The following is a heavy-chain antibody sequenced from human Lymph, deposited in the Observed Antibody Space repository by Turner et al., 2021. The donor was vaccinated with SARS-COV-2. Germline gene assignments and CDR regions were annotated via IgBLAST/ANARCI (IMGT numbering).Heavy chain of an antibody. D-gene: IGHD3-10*01. Sequence: QVQLVESGGGVVQPGRSLRLHCAAYGFTFSTYAIYWVRQAPGKGLEWVAVISYDGSNKYYADSVKGRFTISRDNSKNTLYLQMNSLRAEDTAVYYCARYASGGYFYYGMDVWGQGTTVTVSS. V-gene: IGHV3-30*04. CDR2: ISYDGSNK. J-gene: IGHJ6*02. CDR3: ARYASGGYFYYGMDV. CDR1: GFTFSTYA.